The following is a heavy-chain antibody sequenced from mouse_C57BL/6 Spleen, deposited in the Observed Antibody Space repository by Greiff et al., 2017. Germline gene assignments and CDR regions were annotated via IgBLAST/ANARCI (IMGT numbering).Heavy chain of an antibody. CDR1: GFTFSSYA. CDR3: AKDGYYSNYGFAY. V-gene: IGHV5-4*01. Sequence: VQVVESGGGLVKPGGSLKLSCAASGFTFSSYAMSWVRQTPEKRLEWVATISDGGSYTYYPDNVQGRFTISRDNAKNNLYLQMSHLKSADTAMYYCAKDGYYSNYGFAYWGQGTLVTVSA. CDR2: ISDGGSYT. J-gene: IGHJ3*01. D-gene: IGHD2-5*01.